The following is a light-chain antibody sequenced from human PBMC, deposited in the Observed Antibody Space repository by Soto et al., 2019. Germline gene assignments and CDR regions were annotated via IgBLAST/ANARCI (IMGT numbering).Light chain of an antibody. J-gene: IGLJ1*01. V-gene: IGLV2-14*01. CDR2: AVS. CDR3: CSYTSRTTYV. CDR1: DSDVGGYNY. Sequence: SVRTQLASVSVSPGHSITISCTGTDSDVGGYNYVSWYQQHPGKAPKLMIHAVSNRPSGISSRFSGSKSGNTASLNISGLQSEDEADYFCCSYTSRTTYVFGTGTKVTVL.